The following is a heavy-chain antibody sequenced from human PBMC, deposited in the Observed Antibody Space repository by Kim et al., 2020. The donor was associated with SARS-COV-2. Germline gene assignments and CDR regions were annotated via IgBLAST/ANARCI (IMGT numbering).Heavy chain of an antibody. CDR3: AKDLIPDSVSWNYGDY. V-gene: IGHV3-30*18. J-gene: IGHJ4*02. CDR1: GFTFSSYG. D-gene: IGHD1-7*01. CDR2: ISYDGSNE. Sequence: GGSLRLSCAASGFTFSSYGMHWVRQAPGKGLEWVAVISYDGSNEYYPDSVKGRFTISRDNSKNTLYLQVNSLRAEDSAVYFCAKDLIPDSVSWNYGDYWGLGTLVTVSS.